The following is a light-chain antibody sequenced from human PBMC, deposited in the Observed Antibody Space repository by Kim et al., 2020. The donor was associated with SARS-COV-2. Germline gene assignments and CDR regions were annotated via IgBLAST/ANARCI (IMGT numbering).Light chain of an antibody. V-gene: IGLV3-19*01. Sequence: SSELTQDPAVSVALGQTVSFTCQGDSLRTYYAGWYQQKPGRAPVLVIYGKNNRPSGIPDRFSGSSSGDTASLTITGAQAEDEADYYCNSRDSSGNLYVFGTGTKVTVL. CDR3: NSRDSSGNLYV. J-gene: IGLJ1*01. CDR2: GKN. CDR1: SLRTYY.